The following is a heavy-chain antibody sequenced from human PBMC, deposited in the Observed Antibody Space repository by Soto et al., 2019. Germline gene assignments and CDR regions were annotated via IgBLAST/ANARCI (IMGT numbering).Heavy chain of an antibody. CDR3: AKVLAVTTFGFYYYGMDV. J-gene: IGHJ6*02. CDR1: GFTFSSYG. D-gene: IGHD4-4*01. CDR2: ISYDGSNK. Sequence: GGSLRLSCAASGFTFSSYGMHWVRQAPGKGLEWVAVISYDGSNKYYADSVKGRFTISRDNSKNTLYLQMNSLRAEDTAVYYCAKVLAVTTFGFYYYGMDVWGQGTRSPSP. V-gene: IGHV3-30*18.